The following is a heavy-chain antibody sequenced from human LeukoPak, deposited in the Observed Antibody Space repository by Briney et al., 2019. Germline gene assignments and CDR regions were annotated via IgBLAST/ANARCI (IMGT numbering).Heavy chain of an antibody. CDR1: GFTFSSYA. D-gene: IGHD2-2*01. Sequence: GGSLRLSCAASGFTFSSYAMSWVRQAPGKGLEWASAISGSGGSTYYADSVKGRFTISRDNSKNTLYLQMNSLRAEDTAVYYCARVYCSSTSCYAFDYRGQGTLVTVSS. J-gene: IGHJ4*02. CDR2: ISGSGGST. V-gene: IGHV3-23*01. CDR3: ARVYCSSTSCYAFDY.